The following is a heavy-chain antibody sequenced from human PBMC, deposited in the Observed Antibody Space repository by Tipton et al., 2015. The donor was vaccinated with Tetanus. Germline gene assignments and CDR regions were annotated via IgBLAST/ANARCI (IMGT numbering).Heavy chain of an antibody. J-gene: IGHJ4*02. V-gene: IGHV4-39*02. CDR1: GGSISDKKYY. Sequence: LRLSCTVSGGSISDKKYYWGWIRQPPGKGLEWIASIYFKGDTYYSPSLKSRVTIAVDRSQNVFSLNLTSVTAADTAVYYCARPIKQWLVPVDSWGQGTLVTVSS. CDR2: IYFKGDT. CDR3: ARPIKQWLVPVDS. D-gene: IGHD6-19*01.